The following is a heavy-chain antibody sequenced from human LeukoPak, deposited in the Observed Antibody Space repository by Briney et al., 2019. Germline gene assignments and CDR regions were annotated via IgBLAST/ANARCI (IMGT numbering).Heavy chain of an antibody. CDR1: GFTVSSNY. D-gene: IGHD2-8*01. J-gene: IGHJ4*02. Sequence: GGSLRLSCAASGFTVSSNYMSWVRQAPGKGLEWVSVIHSGGGTDYADSVKGRFTISRDNSKNTLYLQMNSLRAEDTAVYYCARVALYTPLNDYWGQGTLVTVSS. CDR3: ARVALYTPLNDY. CDR2: IHSGGGT. V-gene: IGHV3-53*01.